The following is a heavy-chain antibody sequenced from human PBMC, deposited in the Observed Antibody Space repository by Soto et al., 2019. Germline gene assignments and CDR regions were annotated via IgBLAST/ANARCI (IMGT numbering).Heavy chain of an antibody. J-gene: IGHJ4*02. CDR1: GFTFSSYA. CDR2: ISPDGGST. V-gene: IGHV3-64*01. CDR3: ARGQTWAHFDY. D-gene: IGHD1-26*01. Sequence: GGSLRLSCAASGFTFSSYAMHWVRQAPGKGLEYVSAISPDGGSTYHANSVKGRFTISRDNSKSTVYLQMGSLRAEDLAVYYCARGQTWAHFDYWGQGTLVTVSS.